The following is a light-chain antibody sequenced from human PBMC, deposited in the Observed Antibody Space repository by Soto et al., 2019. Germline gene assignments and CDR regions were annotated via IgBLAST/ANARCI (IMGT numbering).Light chain of an antibody. CDR1: SSDVGSYNL. V-gene: IGLV2-23*01. J-gene: IGLJ3*02. CDR2: GGS. CDR3: CSYAGSSTLV. Sequence: QSALTQPASVSGSPGQSITISCTGTSSDVGSYNLVSWYQLHPGKVPKLIIYGGSERPSGVSNRFSGSKSGNTASLTISGLQAEDEAEYYCCSYAGSSTLVFGGGTKLTVL.